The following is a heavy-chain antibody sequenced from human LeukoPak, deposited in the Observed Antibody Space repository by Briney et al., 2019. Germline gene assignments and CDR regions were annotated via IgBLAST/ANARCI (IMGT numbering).Heavy chain of an antibody. CDR2: IYHSGST. D-gene: IGHD5-12*01. CDR3: ARRDIVATITYFDY. J-gene: IGHJ4*02. Sequence: PSETLSLTCSVSGGSISSIGYFWDWFRQSPGKGLEWIGSIYHSGSTYYNPSLKSRVTISVDTSKNQFSLKLSSVTAADTAVYYCARRDIVATITYFDYWGQGTLVTVSS. CDR1: GGSISSIGYF. V-gene: IGHV4-39*07.